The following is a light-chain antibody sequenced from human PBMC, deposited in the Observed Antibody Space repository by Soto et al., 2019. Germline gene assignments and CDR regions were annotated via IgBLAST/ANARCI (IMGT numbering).Light chain of an antibody. J-gene: IGKJ5*01. CDR1: QSVNSRY. Sequence: EIVLTQSPGTLSLSPGERATLACRAIQSVNSRYLAWYQQNPGQAPRLLIYGASTRATGIPDNFSGSGSGTDFTLTISRLEPEDFAVYYCQQYGTSPVTFGQGTRLEIK. CDR3: QQYGTSPVT. CDR2: GAS. V-gene: IGKV3-20*01.